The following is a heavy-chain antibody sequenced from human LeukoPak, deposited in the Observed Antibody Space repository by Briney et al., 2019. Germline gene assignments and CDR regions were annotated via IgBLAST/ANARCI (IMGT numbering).Heavy chain of an antibody. Sequence: PSETLSLTCTVSGGSISSYYWSWIRQPPGKGLEWIGYIDYSESTNYNPSLKSRVTISVDTSKNQFSLKLSSVTAADTAVYHCARGRTWFDPWGQGTLVTVSS. CDR3: ARGRTWFDP. CDR1: GGSISSYY. J-gene: IGHJ5*02. V-gene: IGHV4-59*01. CDR2: IDYSEST.